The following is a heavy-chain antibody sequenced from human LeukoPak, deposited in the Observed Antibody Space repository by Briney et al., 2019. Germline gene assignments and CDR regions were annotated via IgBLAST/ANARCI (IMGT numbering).Heavy chain of an antibody. J-gene: IGHJ6*03. V-gene: IGHV3-30-3*01. CDR2: ISYDGSNK. CDR1: GFTFSFYA. D-gene: IGHD2-2*01. CDR3: ARANRPYCSSSSCYPLYYMDV. Sequence: PGRSLRLSCAASGFTFSFYAMYWVRQAPGKGLEWVAVISYDGSNKYYADSVKGRFTISRDDSKNTLYLQMNSLRAEDTAVYYCARANRPYCSSSSCYPLYYMDVWGKGTTVTVSS.